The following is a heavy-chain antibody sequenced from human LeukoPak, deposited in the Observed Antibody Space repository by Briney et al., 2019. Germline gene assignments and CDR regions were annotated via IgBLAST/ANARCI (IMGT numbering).Heavy chain of an antibody. J-gene: IGHJ6*03. D-gene: IGHD3-10*01. CDR2: MSYSGST. CDR3: ARFYTTSQYGSGYMDV. V-gene: IGHV4-39*01. Sequence: SETLSLTCTVSGGSISSSSYYWGWIRQPPGKGLEWVGSMSYSGSTYYNPSLKSRVTIAVDTSKTQFSLKLSSVTAADTAVYYCARFYTTSQYGSGYMDVWGKGTTVTVSS. CDR1: GGSISSSSYY.